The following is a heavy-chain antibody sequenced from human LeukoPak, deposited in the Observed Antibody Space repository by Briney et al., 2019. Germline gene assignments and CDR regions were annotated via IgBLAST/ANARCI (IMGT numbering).Heavy chain of an antibody. CDR2: INHSGST. J-gene: IGHJ3*02. Sequence: SGTLSLTCAVYGGSFSGYYWSWIRQPPGKGLEWIGEINHSGSTNYNPSLKSRVTISVDTSKNQFSLKLSSVTAADTAVYYCAREINAFDIWGQGTMVTVSS. V-gene: IGHV4-34*01. CDR1: GGSFSGYY. CDR3: AREINAFDI.